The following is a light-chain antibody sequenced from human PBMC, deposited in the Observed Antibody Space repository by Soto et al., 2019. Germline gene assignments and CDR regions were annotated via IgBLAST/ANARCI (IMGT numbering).Light chain of an antibody. V-gene: IGKV2-30*01. CDR2: KVS. Sequence: DAVLTQSPLSLPVTLGQPATISCRSSQSLVYSDGDTYLNWFQQRPGQSPRRLIYKVSHRYSGDPDRFSGSGSGTDFTLEISRVEAEDVGVYYCMQGTHWPWTFGQGTKVEVK. CDR1: QSLVYSDGDTY. J-gene: IGKJ1*01. CDR3: MQGTHWPWT.